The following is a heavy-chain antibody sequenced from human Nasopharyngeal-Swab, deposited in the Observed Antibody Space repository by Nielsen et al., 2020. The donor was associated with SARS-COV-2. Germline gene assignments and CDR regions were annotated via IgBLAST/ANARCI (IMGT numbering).Heavy chain of an antibody. D-gene: IGHD3-22*01. CDR2: ISYDGSNK. J-gene: IGHJ4*02. V-gene: IGHV3-30-3*01. CDR3: ARGEVYYYDSSGYLNYFDY. Sequence: VRQMPGKGLEWVAVISYDGSNKYYADDVKGRFTISRDNSKNTLYLQMNSLRAEDTAVYYCARGEVYYYDSSGYLNYFDYWGQGTLVTVSS.